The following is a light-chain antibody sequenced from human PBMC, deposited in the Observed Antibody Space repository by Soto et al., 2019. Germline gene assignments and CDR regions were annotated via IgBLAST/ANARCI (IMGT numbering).Light chain of an antibody. CDR2: DAS. CDR3: QQRSSWPVT. Sequence: EIVLTQSPATLSLSPGERATLSCRASQSVSSYLAWYQQKPGQAPRLLIYDASNRATDIPARFSGSGSGTDFTLTISSLEPEDFAVYYCQQRSSWPVTFGQGTKVEIK. J-gene: IGKJ1*01. CDR1: QSVSSY. V-gene: IGKV3-11*01.